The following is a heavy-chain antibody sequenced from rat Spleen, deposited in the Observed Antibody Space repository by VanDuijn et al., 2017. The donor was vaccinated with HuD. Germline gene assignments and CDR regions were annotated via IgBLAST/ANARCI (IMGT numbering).Heavy chain of an antibody. Sequence: EVQLVESGGGLVQPGRSLNLSCAASGFTFSNYYMAWVRQAPTKGLEWVAYISAGGGATYYRDSVKGRFTISRDNAKSTLYLQMDSLRSEDTATYYCAKDSAAIPWYFDFWGPGTMVTVSS. CDR1: GFTFSNYY. CDR3: AKDSAAIPWYFDF. J-gene: IGHJ1*01. CDR2: ISAGGGAT. D-gene: IGHD1-2*01. V-gene: IGHV5-27*01.